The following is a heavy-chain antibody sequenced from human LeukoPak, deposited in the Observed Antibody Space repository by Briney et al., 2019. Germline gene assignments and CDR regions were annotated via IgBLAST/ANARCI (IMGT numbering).Heavy chain of an antibody. J-gene: IGHJ4*02. CDR2: IYHSGST. D-gene: IGHD3-22*01. Sequence: PSETLSLTCTVSGYSISSGYYWGWIRQPPGKGLEWIGSIYHSGSTYYNPSLKSRVTISVDTSKNQFSLKLSSVTAADTAVYYCARHLEITMIDYWGQGTLVTVSS. CDR3: ARHLEITMIDY. V-gene: IGHV4-38-2*02. CDR1: GYSISSGYY.